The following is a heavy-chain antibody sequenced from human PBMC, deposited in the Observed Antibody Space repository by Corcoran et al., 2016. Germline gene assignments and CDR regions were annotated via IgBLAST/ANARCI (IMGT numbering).Heavy chain of an antibody. V-gene: IGHV4-61*01. D-gene: IGHD3-10*01. J-gene: IGHJ4*02. CDR1: GGSVSSGSYY. Sequence: QVQLQESGPGLVKPSETLSLTCTVSGGSVSSGSYYWSWIRQPPGKGLEWIGYIYYSGSTNYNPSLKSRVTIAVDTSKNQFSLKLSFVTAADPAVYYCARRSGSYFSPPDYWGQGTLVTVSS. CDR3: ARRSGSYFSPPDY. CDR2: IYYSGST.